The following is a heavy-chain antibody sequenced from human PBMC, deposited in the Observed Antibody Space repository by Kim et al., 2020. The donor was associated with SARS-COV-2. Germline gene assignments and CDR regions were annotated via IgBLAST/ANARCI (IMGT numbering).Heavy chain of an antibody. J-gene: IGHJ6*02. CDR1: GGSISSGSYY. CDR2: IYTSGST. Sequence: SETLSLTCTVSGGSISSGSYYWSWIRQPAGKGLEWIGRIYTSGSTNYNPSLKSRVTISVDTSKNQFSLKLSSVTAADTAVYYCARDGSSSWYGDYYYYGMDVWGQGTTVTVSS. CDR3: ARDGSSSWYGDYYYYGMDV. V-gene: IGHV4-61*02. D-gene: IGHD6-13*01.